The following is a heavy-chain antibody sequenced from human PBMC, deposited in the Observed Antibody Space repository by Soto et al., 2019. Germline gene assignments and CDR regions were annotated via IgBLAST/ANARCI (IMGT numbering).Heavy chain of an antibody. CDR1: GFTFSSYA. Sequence: PGGSLRLSCSASGFTFSSYAMHWVRQAPGKGLEYVSATSSNGGSTYYADSVKGRFTISRDNSKNTLYLQMSSLRAEDTAVYYCVNGGVPVIPAFYFDYWGQGTLVTVSS. V-gene: IGHV3-64D*06. J-gene: IGHJ4*02. D-gene: IGHD3-16*02. CDR2: TSSNGGST. CDR3: VNGGVPVIPAFYFDY.